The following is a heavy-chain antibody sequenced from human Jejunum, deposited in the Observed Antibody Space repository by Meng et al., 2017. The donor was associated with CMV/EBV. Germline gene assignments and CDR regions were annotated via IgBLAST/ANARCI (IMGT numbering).Heavy chain of an antibody. Sequence: AISGDSFSSNSAAWRWIRQSPSRGLEWLARTYYRSKWYNDYAVSVRGRIIINPDTSKNQFSLQLNSVTPEDTAVYYCTRGFNYYFDYWGQGTLVTVSS. CDR1: GDSFSSNSAA. CDR3: TRGFNYYFDY. CDR2: TYYRSKWYN. V-gene: IGHV6-1*01. J-gene: IGHJ4*02. D-gene: IGHD5-24*01.